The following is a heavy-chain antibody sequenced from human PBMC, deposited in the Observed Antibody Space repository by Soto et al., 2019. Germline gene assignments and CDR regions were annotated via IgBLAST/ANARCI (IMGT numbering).Heavy chain of an antibody. CDR3: ARDRLDSSWRYYYCMEV. CDR2: IIPGNGNT. V-gene: IGHV1-3*01. D-gene: IGHD6-13*01. Sequence: ASVKVSCKASGYTFISYAMQWVRQAPGQRLEWMGWIIPGNGNTKSSQKFQGRITFTRDTSANTAYMEVSSLRSDDTAVYYCARDRLDSSWRYYYCMEVWGQGTTVNGSS. J-gene: IGHJ6*02. CDR1: GYTFISYA.